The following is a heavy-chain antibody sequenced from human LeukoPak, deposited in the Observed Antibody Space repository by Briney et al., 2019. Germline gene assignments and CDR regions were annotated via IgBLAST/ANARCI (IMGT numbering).Heavy chain of an antibody. CDR1: EDTFSSHG. CDR3: AREACSSTSCYMGGYFDY. D-gene: IGHD2-2*02. J-gene: IGHJ4*02. CDR2: IIPLFGKA. Sequence: GASVKVSCKASEDTFSSHGISWVRQAPGQGLEWMGGIIPLFGKAKYAQKFQGRVTITADESTNTAYMELSSLRSDDTAVYYCAREACSSTSCYMGGYFDYWGQGTLVTVSS. V-gene: IGHV1-69*13.